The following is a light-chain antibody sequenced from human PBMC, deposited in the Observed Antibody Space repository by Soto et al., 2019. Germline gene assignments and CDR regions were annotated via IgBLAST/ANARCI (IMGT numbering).Light chain of an antibody. CDR1: SSDIGTYNY. Sequence: QSALTQPASVSGSPGQSITISCTGTSSDIGTYNYVSWYQQHPGKAPKLIIYDVNYRPSGVSPRFSGSKSGNTASLTISGLQAEDEADYYCNSFTTTSTPYVFGTGTKVTVL. CDR3: NSFTTTSTPYV. V-gene: IGLV2-14*01. CDR2: DVN. J-gene: IGLJ1*01.